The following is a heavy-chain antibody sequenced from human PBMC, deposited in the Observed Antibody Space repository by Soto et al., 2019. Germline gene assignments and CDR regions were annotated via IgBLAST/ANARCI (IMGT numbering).Heavy chain of an antibody. Sequence: PGGSLRLSCTTSEFTWMHWVRQAPGKGLVWVSRSKSDGSNRDYADFVKGRFTISRDNAKNTLYLQMNSLRAEDTAVYYCARNPGSWSGYFDYWGQGVPVTVSS. V-gene: IGHV3-74*01. CDR1: EFTW. CDR3: ARNPGSWSGYFDY. D-gene: IGHD3-9*01. CDR2: SKSDGSNR. J-gene: IGHJ4*02.